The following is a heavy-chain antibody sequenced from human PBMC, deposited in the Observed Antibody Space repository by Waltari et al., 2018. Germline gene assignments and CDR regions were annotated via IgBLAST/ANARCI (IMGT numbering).Heavy chain of an antibody. J-gene: IGHJ4*02. Sequence: QVQLQQWGAGLLKPSETLSLTCAVYGGSFSGYYWSWIRQPPGKGLEWIGEINHGESNNYSTSRKSRVTSSVDTSKNKFSLKLSAVTAADTAVYYCARGILHYGGNFPYFDYWGQGTLVTVSS. CDR3: ARGILHYGGNFPYFDY. CDR1: GGSFSGYY. D-gene: IGHD4-17*01. V-gene: IGHV4-34*01. CDR2: INHGESN.